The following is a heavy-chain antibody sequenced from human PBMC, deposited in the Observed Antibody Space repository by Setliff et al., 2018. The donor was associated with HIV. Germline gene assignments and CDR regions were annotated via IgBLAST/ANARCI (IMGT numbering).Heavy chain of an antibody. CDR1: GFAFSGHQ. V-gene: IGHV3-7*01. D-gene: IGHD1-26*01. CDR3: VRDPIEGSPDYFDY. J-gene: IGHJ4*02. CDR2: IKQDGSEK. Sequence: PGGSLRLSCAASGFAFSGHQMSWVRQAPGKGLEWVAKIKQDGSEKYYVDSVKGRFTISRDNAKNSLYLQMNSLRAEDTAMYYCVRDPIEGSPDYFDYWGQGALVTVSS.